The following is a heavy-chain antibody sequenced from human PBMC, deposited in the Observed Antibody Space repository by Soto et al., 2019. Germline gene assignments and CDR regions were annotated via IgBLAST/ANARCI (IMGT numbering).Heavy chain of an antibody. CDR1: GFTFSSYA. V-gene: IGHV3-23*01. CDR3: AKSDTLPVRSHPYWFDH. CDR2: ISGSGGST. Sequence: PXGSLRLSCAASGFTFSSYAMSWVRQAPGKGLEWVSAISGSGGSTYYADSVRGRFTISRDNSKNTLYLQMNSLRAEDTAVYYCAKSDTLPVRSHPYWFDHWGQGTLVTVSS. J-gene: IGHJ5*02. D-gene: IGHD2-15*01.